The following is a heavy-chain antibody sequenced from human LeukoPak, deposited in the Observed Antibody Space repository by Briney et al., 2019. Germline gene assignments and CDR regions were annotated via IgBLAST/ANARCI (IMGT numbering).Heavy chain of an antibody. CDR2: IYYSGST. CDR3: ARAFSSSLFDY. D-gene: IGHD6-19*01. Sequence: SETLSLTCTVSGGSVSSGSYYWSWIRQSPGKGLEWIGFIYYSGSTNYNPSLKSRVSISVDTSKNQFSLKLSSVSAADTAVYYCARAFSSSLFDYWGQGTLVTVSS. CDR1: GGSVSSGSYY. V-gene: IGHV4-61*01. J-gene: IGHJ4*02.